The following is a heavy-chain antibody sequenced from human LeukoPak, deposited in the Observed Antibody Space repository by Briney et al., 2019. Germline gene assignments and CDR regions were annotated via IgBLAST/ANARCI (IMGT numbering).Heavy chain of an antibody. J-gene: IGHJ4*02. CDR3: ASGHYDYVWGSISPTNYFDY. Sequence: PGGSLRLSCAASGFTFSSYSMIWVRQAPGKGLEWVSSISSSSNYIFYADSVKGRFTNSRDNTKNSLHLQMNSLRAEDTAVYYCASGHYDYVWGSISPTNYFDYWGQGTLVTVSS. CDR1: GFTFSSYS. V-gene: IGHV3-21*01. CDR2: ISSSSNYI. D-gene: IGHD3-16*01.